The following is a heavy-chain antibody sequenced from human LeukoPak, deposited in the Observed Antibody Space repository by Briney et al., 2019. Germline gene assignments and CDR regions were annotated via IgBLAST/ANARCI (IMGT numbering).Heavy chain of an antibody. CDR1: GFTFSNYS. CDR3: ARDHHRRLYDSQARDTFDF. V-gene: IGHV3-21*01. Sequence: PGGSLRLSCADSGFTFSNYSMNWVRQAPGKGLEWVSFISSSSSYIYYADSVKGRFTISRDNAKNSLYLQMNSLRAEDTAVYYCARDHHRRLYDSQARDTFDFWGQGTMVTVSS. CDR2: ISSSSSYI. J-gene: IGHJ3*01. D-gene: IGHD3-22*01.